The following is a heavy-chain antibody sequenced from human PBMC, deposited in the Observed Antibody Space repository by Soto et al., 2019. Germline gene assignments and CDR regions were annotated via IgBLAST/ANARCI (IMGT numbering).Heavy chain of an antibody. V-gene: IGHV3-48*01. CDR1: GFTFSSYS. CDR2: ISSSSSTI. Sequence: GGSLRLSCAASGFTFSSYSMNWVRQAPGKGLEWVSYISSSSSTIYYADSVKGRFTISRDNAKNSLYLQMNSLRAEDTAVYYCARWDIVVVPAAMRTNYYYYMDVWGKGTTVTVSS. D-gene: IGHD2-2*01. J-gene: IGHJ6*03. CDR3: ARWDIVVVPAAMRTNYYYYMDV.